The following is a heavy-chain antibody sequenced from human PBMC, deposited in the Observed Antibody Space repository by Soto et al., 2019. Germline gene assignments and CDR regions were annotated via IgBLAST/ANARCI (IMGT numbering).Heavy chain of an antibody. D-gene: IGHD6-13*01. CDR2: IIPIFGTA. CDR1: GGTFSSYA. J-gene: IGHJ6*02. CDR3: ARDRTAAAGYYYYGMDV. Sequence: QVQLVQSGAEVKKPGSSVKVSCKASGGTFSSYAISWVRQAPGQGLEWMGGIIPIFGTANYAQKFQGRVTITADESTSTAYMELSSLSSEDTAVYYCARDRTAAAGYYYYGMDVWGQGTTVTVSS. V-gene: IGHV1-69*01.